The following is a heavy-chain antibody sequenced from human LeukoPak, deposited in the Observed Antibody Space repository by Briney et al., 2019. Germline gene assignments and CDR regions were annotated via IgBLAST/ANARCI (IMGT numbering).Heavy chain of an antibody. Sequence: PGGSLRLSCAASGFTFDDYGMSWVRQAPGKGLEWVSGINWNSDSIGYADSVRGRFTISRDNAKNSLYLQMNSLRAEDMALYYCAKWGDSILGATYFDYWGQGTLVTVSS. J-gene: IGHJ4*02. CDR1: GFTFDDYG. CDR3: AKWGDSILGATYFDY. D-gene: IGHD1-26*01. V-gene: IGHV3-20*04. CDR2: INWNSDSI.